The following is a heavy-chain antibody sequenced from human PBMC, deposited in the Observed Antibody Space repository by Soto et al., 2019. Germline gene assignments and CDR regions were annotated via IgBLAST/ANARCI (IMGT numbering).Heavy chain of an antibody. V-gene: IGHV3-33*01. CDR1: GITFSSYG. CDR2: IWYDGSNE. Sequence: QVQLVESGGGVVQPGRSLRLSCTVSGITFSSYGMHWVRQAPGKGLEWVSLIWYDGSNEYYVDSVKGRFTISRDNSKNTLYLQMNSLREEDTAVYYCARGSAGHYNSGTLLDWGQGTLVTVSS. D-gene: IGHD3-10*01. J-gene: IGHJ4*02. CDR3: ARGSAGHYNSGTLLD.